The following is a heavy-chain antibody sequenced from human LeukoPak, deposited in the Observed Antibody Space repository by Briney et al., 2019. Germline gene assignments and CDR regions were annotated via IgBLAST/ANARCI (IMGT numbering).Heavy chain of an antibody. V-gene: IGHV3-48*01. CDR2: ISSTSDNK. CDR1: GFTFSDYS. D-gene: IGHD3-10*01. J-gene: IGHJ4*02. Sequence: GGSLRLSCAASGFTFSDYSMNWVRQAPGKGLEWLSYISSTSDNKYHADSVKGRFTISRDNSKNTLFLQMNSLRAEDTVVYYCAKSGSYWYYFDYWGQGTLVTVSS. CDR3: AKSGSYWYYFDY.